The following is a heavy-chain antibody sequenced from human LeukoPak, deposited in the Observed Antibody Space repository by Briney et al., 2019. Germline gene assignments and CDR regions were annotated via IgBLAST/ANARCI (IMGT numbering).Heavy chain of an antibody. V-gene: IGHV1-46*01. CDR1: GYTFTNYY. Sequence: GASVKVSCKASGYTFTNYYIYWVRQAPGQGLEWMGIINPSGGGTTYAQTFLGRISMTRDMSTSTVYMELSSLRSEDTAVYYCARCLGFRIGSSWYPDAFDIWGQGTMVTVSS. CDR2: INPSGGGT. CDR3: ARCLGFRIGSSWYPDAFDI. J-gene: IGHJ3*02. D-gene: IGHD6-13*01.